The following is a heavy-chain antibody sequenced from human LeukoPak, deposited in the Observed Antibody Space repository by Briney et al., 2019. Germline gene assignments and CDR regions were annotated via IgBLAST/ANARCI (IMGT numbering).Heavy chain of an antibody. V-gene: IGHV4-4*02. J-gene: IGHJ4*02. CDR2: IYYSGST. CDR3: ARAGYSYGLAFSGSFDY. CDR1: GGSISNTNW. Sequence: PSGTLSLTCGVSGGSISNTNWWSWVRQPPGQGLEWIGYIYYSGSTNYNPSLKSRVTISVDTSKNQFSLKLSSVTAADTAVYYCARAGYSYGLAFSGSFDYWGQGTLVTVSS. D-gene: IGHD5-18*01.